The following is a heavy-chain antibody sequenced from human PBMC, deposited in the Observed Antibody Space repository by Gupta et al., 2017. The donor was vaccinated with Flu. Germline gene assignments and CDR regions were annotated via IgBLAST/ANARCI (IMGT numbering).Heavy chain of an antibody. CDR2: INPNSGGT. CDR3: ARVGYCSTTSCYEPFDS. J-gene: IGHJ4*02. V-gene: IGHV1-2*06. Sequence: PGQGLEWMGRINPNSGGTKYAQKFQGRVSMTTDTSIATAYMELSSLRSDDTAVYYCARVGYCSTTSCYEPFDSWGQGTLLNVSS. D-gene: IGHD2-2*01.